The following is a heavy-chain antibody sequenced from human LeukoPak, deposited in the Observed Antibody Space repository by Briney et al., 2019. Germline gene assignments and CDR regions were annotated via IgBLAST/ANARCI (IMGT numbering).Heavy chain of an antibody. J-gene: IGHJ4*02. D-gene: IGHD4-17*01. CDR3: TLFDYGDYDY. V-gene: IGHV1-46*01. CDR2: INSFGGSI. Sequence: ASVKVSCKASGYTFTSYGISWVRQVPGQGLEWMGIINSFGGSITYAQKFQGRVTMTRDTSTSTVYMELSSLRSEDTGVYYCTLFDYGDYDYWGQGTLVTVSS. CDR1: GYTFTSYG.